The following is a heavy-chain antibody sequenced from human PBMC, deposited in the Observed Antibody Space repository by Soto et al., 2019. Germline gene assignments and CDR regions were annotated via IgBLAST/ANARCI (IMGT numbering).Heavy chain of an antibody. CDR1: GGAVTSGSFY. V-gene: IGHV4-61*01. D-gene: IGHD3-10*01. CDR2: ISYSGST. CDR3: ARDTNDFGSDWFDP. Sequence: QVQLQESGPGLVKPSETLSLTCTVSGGAVTSGSFYWSWIRQPPGQGLEWIGYISYSGSTNYNPSLESRVTISIDTSKSRFALKLNSVTAADTAMYYCARDTNDFGSDWFDPWGQGTLVTVSS. J-gene: IGHJ5*02.